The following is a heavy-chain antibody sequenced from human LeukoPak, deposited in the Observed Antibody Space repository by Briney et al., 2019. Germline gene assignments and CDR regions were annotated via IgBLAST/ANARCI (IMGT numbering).Heavy chain of an antibody. CDR3: ASHYCSSNSCPRLDAFDI. V-gene: IGHV4-59*01. CDR1: GGSISSYC. D-gene: IGHD2-2*01. J-gene: IGHJ3*02. CDR2: IYYSGST. Sequence: SETLSLTCTVSGGSISSYCWSWIRQPPGKGLEWIGYIYYSGSTNYNPSLKSRVTISVDTSKNQFSLKLSSVTAADTAVYYCASHYCSSNSCPRLDAFDIWGQGTMVTVSS.